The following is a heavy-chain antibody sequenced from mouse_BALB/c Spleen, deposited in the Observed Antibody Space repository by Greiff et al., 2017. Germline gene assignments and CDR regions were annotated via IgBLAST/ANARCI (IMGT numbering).Heavy chain of an antibody. CDR2: IYPGDGDT. D-gene: IGHD2-1*01. CDR1: GYAFSSSW. V-gene: IGHV1-82*01. CDR3: ARWKLPSYAMDY. J-gene: IGHJ4*01. Sequence: QVQLQQSGPELVKPGASVKISCKASGYAFSSSWMNWVKQRPGQGLEWIGRIYPGDGDTNYNGKFKGKATLTADKSSSTAYMQLSSLTSVDSAVYFCARWKLPSYAMDYWGQGTSVTVSS.